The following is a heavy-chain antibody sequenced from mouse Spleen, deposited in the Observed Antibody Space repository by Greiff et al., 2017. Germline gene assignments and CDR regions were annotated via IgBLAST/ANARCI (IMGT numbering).Heavy chain of an antibody. CDR1: GFSLSTYGMG. D-gene: IGHD1-2*01. Sequence: QVTLKECGPGILQPSQTLSLTCSFSGFSLSTYGMGVGWIRQPSGKGLEWLAHIWWDDDKYYNPALKSRLTISKDTSKNQVFLKVANVDTADTATYCCARITTATRYFDYWGQGTTLTFSS. V-gene: IGHV8-8*01. J-gene: IGHJ2*01. CDR2: IWWDDDK. CDR3: ARITTATRYFDY.